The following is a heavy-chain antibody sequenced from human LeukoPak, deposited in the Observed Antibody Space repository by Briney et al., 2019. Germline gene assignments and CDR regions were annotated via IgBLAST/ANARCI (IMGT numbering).Heavy chain of an antibody. Sequence: SGPTLVKPTQTLTLTCTFSGFSLSTSGVGVGWIRQPPGKALEWLALIYWDDDNGYSPSLKSRLTITKDTSKNQVVLTMTNMDPVDTATYYCAHTASPRWGYYMDVWGKGTTVTVSS. CDR2: IYWDDDN. J-gene: IGHJ6*03. CDR3: AHTASPRWGYYMDV. CDR1: GFSLSTSGVG. V-gene: IGHV2-5*02. D-gene: IGHD4-23*01.